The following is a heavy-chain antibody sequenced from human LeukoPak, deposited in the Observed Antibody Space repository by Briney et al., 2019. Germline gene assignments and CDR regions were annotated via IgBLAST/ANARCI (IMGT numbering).Heavy chain of an antibody. CDR3: ARDSSIVGAAFDY. J-gene: IGHJ4*02. CDR2: IYDSGST. Sequence: SQTLSLTCTVSGGSIRSSYYYWGWIRQPPGKGLEWIGSIYDSGSTYYNPSLKSRVTISVDTSKNQFSLKLNSVTAADTAVYYCARDSSIVGAAFDYWGQGTLVTVSS. V-gene: IGHV4-39*02. CDR1: GGSIRSSYYY. D-gene: IGHD1-26*01.